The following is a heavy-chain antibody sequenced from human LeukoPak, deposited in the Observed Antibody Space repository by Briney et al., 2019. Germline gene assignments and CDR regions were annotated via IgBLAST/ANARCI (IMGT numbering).Heavy chain of an antibody. CDR2: ISGSGGST. CDR3: AKDRKTGPAATGFGY. V-gene: IGHV3-23*01. Sequence: GGSLRLSCAASGFTFSSYAMSWVRQAPGKGLEWVSAISGSGGSTYYADSVRGRFTISRDNSKNTLYLQMNSLRAEDTAVYYCAKDRKTGPAATGFGYWGQGTLVTVSS. J-gene: IGHJ4*02. D-gene: IGHD2-2*01. CDR1: GFTFSSYA.